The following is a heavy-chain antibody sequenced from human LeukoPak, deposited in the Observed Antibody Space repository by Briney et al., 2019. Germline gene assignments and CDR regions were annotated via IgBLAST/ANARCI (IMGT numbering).Heavy chain of an antibody. CDR3: ARTKDGYNRQFDY. Sequence: GESLKISCKGSGYSFTNYWIGWVRQMPGKGLEWMGIIYPGDSDTRYSPSFQGQVTISADKSISTAYLQWSSLKASGTAMYYCARTKDGYNRQFDYWGQGTLVTVSS. CDR2: IYPGDSDT. J-gene: IGHJ4*02. D-gene: IGHD5-24*01. CDR1: GYSFTNYW. V-gene: IGHV5-51*01.